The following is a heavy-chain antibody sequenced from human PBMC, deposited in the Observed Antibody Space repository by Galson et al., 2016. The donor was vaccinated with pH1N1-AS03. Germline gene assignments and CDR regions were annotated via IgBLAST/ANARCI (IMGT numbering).Heavy chain of an antibody. CDR1: RFTLSGYS. V-gene: IGHV3-48*04. CDR3: ARGWLHNSFDM. D-gene: IGHD5-24*01. CDR2: ISSSGDTI. J-gene: IGHJ3*02. Sequence: SLRLSCAASRFTLSGYSMDWVRQAPGRGLEWVSFISSSGDTIYYVDSVKGRFTISRDNAKNSLYLQMNSLRAEDTAVYYCARGWLHNSFDMGGQGTMVTVSS.